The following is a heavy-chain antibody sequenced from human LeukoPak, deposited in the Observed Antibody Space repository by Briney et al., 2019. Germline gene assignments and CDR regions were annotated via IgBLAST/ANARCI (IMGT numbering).Heavy chain of an antibody. V-gene: IGHV5-51*01. Sequence: GGALEISWKGSGFNFTSYWIGWVRQVPGKGLEGMGIIYPGDSDTRYSPSFQGQVTISADKSISTAYLQWSSLKASDTAMYYCARLPSSSWYVDYWGQGTLVTVSS. CDR2: IYPGDSDT. CDR1: GFNFTSYW. D-gene: IGHD6-13*01. CDR3: ARLPSSSWYVDY. J-gene: IGHJ4*02.